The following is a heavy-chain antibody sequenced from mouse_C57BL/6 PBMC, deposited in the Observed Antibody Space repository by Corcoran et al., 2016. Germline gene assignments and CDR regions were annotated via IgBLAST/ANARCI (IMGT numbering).Heavy chain of an antibody. CDR2: IYTGSGNT. CDR1: GYTFTDYY. CDR3: ARKRGSRYYFDY. D-gene: IGHD1-1*01. Sequence: QVQLKQAAAELVRPGPSVKLSCKTSGYTFTDYYINWAKQRPGQGPEWIARIYTGSGNTYYNDKFKGKATLTAEKSSSTAYMQLSSLTSEDSAVYFCARKRGSRYYFDYWGQGTTLTVSS. J-gene: IGHJ2*01. V-gene: IGHV1-76*01.